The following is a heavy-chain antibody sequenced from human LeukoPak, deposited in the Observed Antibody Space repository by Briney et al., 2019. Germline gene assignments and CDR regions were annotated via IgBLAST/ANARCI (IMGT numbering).Heavy chain of an antibody. CDR3: ARDPYSHDSSGFTYFLQY. Sequence: GGSLRLSCVGSGFVFSKYAVHWVRQAPGKGLEWVAVVSYDGDFKLYGDSVKGRFTISRDNSQNMLFLQMNDLRPQDAATYFCARDPYSHDSSGFTYFLQYWGQGTVVTVSS. CDR1: GFVFSKYA. CDR2: VSYDGDFK. J-gene: IGHJ4*02. V-gene: IGHV3-30-3*01. D-gene: IGHD6-19*01.